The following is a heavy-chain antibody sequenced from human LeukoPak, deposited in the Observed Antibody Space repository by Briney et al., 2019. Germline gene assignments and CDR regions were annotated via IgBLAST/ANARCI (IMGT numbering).Heavy chain of an antibody. V-gene: IGHV1-69*05. CDR1: GGTFSSYA. J-gene: IGHJ3*02. D-gene: IGHD6-6*01. CDR3: ARTLSSSTSQGALDI. CDR2: IIPIFGTA. Sequence: GASVKVSCKASGGTFSSYAISWVRQAPGQGLEWMGGIIPIFGTANYAQKFQGRVTITTDESTSTAYMELSSLRSEDTAVYYCARTLSSSTSQGALDIWGQGTMVTVSS.